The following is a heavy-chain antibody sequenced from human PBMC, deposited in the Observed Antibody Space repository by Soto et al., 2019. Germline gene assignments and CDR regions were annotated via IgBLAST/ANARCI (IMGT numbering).Heavy chain of an antibody. CDR3: VRGGNSGLV. V-gene: IGHV3-74*01. D-gene: IGHD2-15*01. CDR1: GFTFSTYW. Sequence: EVQLVESGGGLVQPGGSLRLSCAASGFTFSTYWMHWVRQAPGKGLVWVSVISSDGSAANYADSVTGRFTISRDNAKNRLYLQMNSLRAEDTVVYYCVRGGNSGLVWGQGTLVTVS. J-gene: IGHJ4*02. CDR2: ISSDGSAA.